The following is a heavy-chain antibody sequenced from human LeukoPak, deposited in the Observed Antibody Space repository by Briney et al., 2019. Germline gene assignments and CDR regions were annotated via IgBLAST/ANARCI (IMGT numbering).Heavy chain of an antibody. CDR2: TSSSGNSI. D-gene: IGHD2-21*01. Sequence: PGGSLRLSCAASGFTFSDYYMSWIRQAPGKGLEWVSYTSSSGNSIYYADSVKGRFTISGDNAKNSLYLQMNSLRADDTAVYYCARGHLVRGLDYWGQGTLVTVSS. V-gene: IGHV3-11*01. CDR1: GFTFSDYY. CDR3: ARGHLVRGLDY. J-gene: IGHJ4*02.